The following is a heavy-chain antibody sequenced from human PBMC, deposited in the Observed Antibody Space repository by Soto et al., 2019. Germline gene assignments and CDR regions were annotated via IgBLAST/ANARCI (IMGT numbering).Heavy chain of an antibody. CDR1: GFTFSSYG. Sequence: GGSLRHSCAASGFTFSSYGMHGVGQAPGKGLEWVAVIWYDGSNKYYADSVKGRFTISRDNSKNTLYLQMNSLRAEDTAVYYCARDSRQQLVADYYYGMDVWGQGTTVTVSS. J-gene: IGHJ6*02. CDR3: ARDSRQQLVADYYYGMDV. CDR2: IWYDGSNK. D-gene: IGHD6-13*01. V-gene: IGHV3-33*01.